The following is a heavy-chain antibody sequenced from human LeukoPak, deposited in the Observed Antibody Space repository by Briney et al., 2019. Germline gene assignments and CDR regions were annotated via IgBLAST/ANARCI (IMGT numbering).Heavy chain of an antibody. CDR1: GFTFSTYW. D-gene: IGHD2-2*01. CDR2: INSDGSST. J-gene: IGHJ4*02. V-gene: IGHV3-74*01. Sequence: SGGSLRLSCAAFGFTFSTYWMHWVRQAPGTGLVWVSLINSDGSSTNYADSVKGRFTISRDNAKNTLYLQMNSLRAEDTAVYYCATDVPAVTIFGYWGQGTLVTVSS. CDR3: ATDVPAVTIFGY.